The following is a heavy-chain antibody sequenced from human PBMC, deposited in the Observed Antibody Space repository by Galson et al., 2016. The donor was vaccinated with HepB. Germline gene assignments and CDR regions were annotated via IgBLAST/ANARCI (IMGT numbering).Heavy chain of an antibody. CDR2: IARSPSNT. CDR1: GFTFSSYS. CDR3: ARGRGMDV. Sequence: SLRLSCAASGFTFSSYSMNWVRQAPGKGLERVAYIARSPSNTFYEDSVTGRFTISRDNAKNSLYLQMKSLRVEDTAVYYCARGRGMDVWGQGTTVTVSS. J-gene: IGHJ6*02. V-gene: IGHV3-48*01.